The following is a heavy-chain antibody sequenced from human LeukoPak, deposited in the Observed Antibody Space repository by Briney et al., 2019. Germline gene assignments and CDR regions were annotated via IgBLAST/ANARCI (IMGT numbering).Heavy chain of an antibody. CDR1: GFTFSSYG. CDR3: ARPSGSRPFDY. J-gene: IGHJ4*02. D-gene: IGHD1-26*01. V-gene: IGHV3-33*01. CDR2: IWYDGSNK. Sequence: GGSLRLSCAASGFTFSSYGMHWVRQAPGKGLEWVAVIWYDGSNKYYADSVKGRFTISRDNSKNTLYLQMNSLRAEDTAVYYCARPSGSRPFDYWGQGTLVTVSS.